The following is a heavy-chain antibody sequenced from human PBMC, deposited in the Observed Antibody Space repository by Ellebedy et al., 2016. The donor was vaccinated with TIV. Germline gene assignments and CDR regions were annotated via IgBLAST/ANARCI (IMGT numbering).Heavy chain of an antibody. CDR3: ARGDKYYYESSGYYYTY. Sequence: ASVKVSCKASGYTFTSYFMYWVRQAPGQGLEWMGIINPSDGDTNYAQRFQGRVTMTRDTSTSTVYMELSSLRSEDTAVYYCARGDKYYYESSGYYYTYWGQGTLVAVSS. CDR1: GYTFTSYF. J-gene: IGHJ4*02. CDR2: INPSDGDT. D-gene: IGHD3-22*01. V-gene: IGHV1-46*01.